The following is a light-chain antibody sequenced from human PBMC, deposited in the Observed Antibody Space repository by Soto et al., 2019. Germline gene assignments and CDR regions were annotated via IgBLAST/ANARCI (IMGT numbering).Light chain of an antibody. CDR2: HVT. CDR1: SSDIGHYDY. V-gene: IGLV2-14*03. J-gene: IGLJ1*01. Sequence: LTQPASVSGSPGQSITISCTGTSSDIGHYDYVSWYQQHPGKAPKLMIYHVTYRPSGVSNRYPGSKSGNSASLTISGLQADDEADYYCCSLTTSHTYVFXSGTKVTVL. CDR3: CSLTTSHTYV.